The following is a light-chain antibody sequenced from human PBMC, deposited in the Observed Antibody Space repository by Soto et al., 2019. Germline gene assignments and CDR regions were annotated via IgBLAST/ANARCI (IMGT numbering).Light chain of an antibody. Sequence: EILMTQSPFTLSVSPGERATLSCRASQSIRSKLAWYQQKPGQAPRLVIYGASSRATGIPDRFSGSGSGTDFTLTVSRLELDDFAVYYCQQYGSSLPWTCGQGTKVDIK. CDR1: QSIRSK. J-gene: IGKJ1*01. CDR2: GAS. V-gene: IGKV3-20*01. CDR3: QQYGSSLPWT.